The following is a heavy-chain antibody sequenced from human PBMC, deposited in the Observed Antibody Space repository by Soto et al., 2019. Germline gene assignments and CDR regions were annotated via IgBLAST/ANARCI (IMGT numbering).Heavy chain of an antibody. CDR3: ARDRDILTGYPEFSFDY. CDR1: GGSISSGGYY. J-gene: IGHJ4*02. V-gene: IGHV4-31*03. Sequence: PSETLSLTCTVSGGSISSGGYYWSWIRQHPGKGLEWIGYIYYSGSTYYNPSLKSRVTISVDTSKNQFSLKLSSVTAADTAVYYCARDRDILTGYPEFSFDYWGQGTLVTVSS. CDR2: IYYSGST. D-gene: IGHD3-9*01.